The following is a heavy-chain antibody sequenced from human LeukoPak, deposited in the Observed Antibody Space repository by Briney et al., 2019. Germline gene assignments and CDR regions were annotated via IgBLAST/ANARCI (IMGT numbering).Heavy chain of an antibody. CDR1: GFTFSNYW. D-gene: IGHD3-10*01. CDR3: AREGWDYYGSGSRFDY. V-gene: IGHV3-74*01. J-gene: IGHJ4*02. CDR2: IMSDGSKT. Sequence: GLSLRLSCAASGFTFSNYWMHWVRQAPGKGLVWVSRIMSDGSKTSYADSVKGRFTISRDNAKNTLYLQMNSLRAEDTAVYYCAREGWDYYGSGSRFDYWAQGTLVTVSS.